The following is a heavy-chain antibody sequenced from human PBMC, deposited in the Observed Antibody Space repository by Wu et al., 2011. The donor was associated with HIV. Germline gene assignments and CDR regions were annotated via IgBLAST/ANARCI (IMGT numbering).Heavy chain of an antibody. CDR3: ARDSEGRRQQYFYYHMDV. CDR2: ISSFNGDT. D-gene: IGHD1-1*01. J-gene: IGHJ6*03. V-gene: IGHV1-18*01. Sequence: QVQLVQSGVEVKKPGASVKVSCKASGYTFAREGISWVRQAPGQGLEWMGWISSFNGDTGYAQKFQGRVTISADKSTSTAYMELRSLRSEDTGVYYCARDSEGRRQQYFYYHMDVWGKGTTVTVSS. CDR1: GYTFAREG.